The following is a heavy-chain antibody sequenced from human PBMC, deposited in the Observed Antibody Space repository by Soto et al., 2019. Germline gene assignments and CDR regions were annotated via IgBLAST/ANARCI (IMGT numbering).Heavy chain of an antibody. V-gene: IGHV1-2*02. Sequence: ASVKVSCKACGYTFTSNSIHWVRQAPGQRLEWMGWINAANGDTKYSPKFQGRITLTRDKSSTTAYLELSSLTSDDTAVYYCARDFATLTTDYWGHGTLVTVSS. CDR1: GYTFTSNS. D-gene: IGHD4-17*01. CDR3: ARDFATLTTDY. J-gene: IGHJ4*01. CDR2: INAANGDT.